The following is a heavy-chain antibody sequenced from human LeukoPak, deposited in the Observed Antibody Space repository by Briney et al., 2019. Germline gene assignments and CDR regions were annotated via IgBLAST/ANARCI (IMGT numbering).Heavy chain of an antibody. CDR2: INKGGNNK. J-gene: IGHJ4*02. CDR1: GFTFSSYW. D-gene: IGHD6-19*01. CDR3: ARATGVGGWFH. V-gene: IGHV3-7*04. Sequence: GGSLRLSCAASGFTFSSYWMSWVRQAPGKGLEWVSNINKGGNNKHYVASVKGRFTISRDNAKNSLYLQMNSLRVDDAAVYYCARATGVGGWFHWGQGNLVTVSS.